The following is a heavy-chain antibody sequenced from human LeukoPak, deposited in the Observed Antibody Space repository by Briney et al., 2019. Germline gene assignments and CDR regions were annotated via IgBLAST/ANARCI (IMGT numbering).Heavy chain of an antibody. J-gene: IGHJ4*02. D-gene: IGHD3-22*01. Sequence: GESLKISCKGSGYNFGGYWIAWVRQMPGKGLEWMGIIYPADSDTRYSPSFQGQVTISADKSITTAYLQWSSLKASDTAMYYCATPHDATAYYYDGSGYFYWGQGTLVTVSS. V-gene: IGHV5-51*01. CDR2: IYPADSDT. CDR3: ATPHDATAYYYDGSGYFY. CDR1: GYNFGGYW.